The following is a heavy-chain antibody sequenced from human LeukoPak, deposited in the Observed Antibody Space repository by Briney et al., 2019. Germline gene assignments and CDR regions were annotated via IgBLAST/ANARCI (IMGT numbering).Heavy chain of an antibody. CDR3: ARGSTMVSDY. D-gene: IGHD3-10*01. Sequence: GGSLRLACAASGFTFDDYGMSWVRRVAGQGLEWVSGIDGNGASKGYADSVKGRFTISRDDAKKSLYLQMNSLRAEDTALYYCARGSTMVSDYWGQGTLVTVSS. J-gene: IGHJ4*02. CDR1: GFTFDDYG. V-gene: IGHV3-20*04. CDR2: IDGNGASK.